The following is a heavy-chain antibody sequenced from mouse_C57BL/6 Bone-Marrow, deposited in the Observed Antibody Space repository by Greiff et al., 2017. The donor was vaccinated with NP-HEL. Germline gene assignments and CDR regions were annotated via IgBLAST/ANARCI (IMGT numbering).Heavy chain of an antibody. V-gene: IGHV5-2*01. J-gene: IGHJ4*01. Sequence: EVNVVESGGGLVQPGESLKLSCESNEYEFPSHDMSWVRKTPEKRLELVAAINSDGGSTYYPDTMERRFIISRDNTKKTLYLQMSSLRSEDTALYYCARQGNYYYAMDYWGQGTSVTVSS. CDR1: EYEFPSHD. CDR2: INSDGGST. CDR3: ARQGNYYYAMDY.